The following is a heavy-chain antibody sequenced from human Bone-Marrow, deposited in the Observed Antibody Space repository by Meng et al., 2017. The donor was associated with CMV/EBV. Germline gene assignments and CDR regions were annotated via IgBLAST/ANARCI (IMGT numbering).Heavy chain of an antibody. CDR1: GGSFSGYY. J-gene: IGHJ4*02. Sequence: SETLSLTCAVYGGSFSGYYWSWIRQPPGKGPEWIGEINHSGSTNYNPSLKSRVTISIDTSKNQFSLKLTSVTAADTAVYYCARGYDFWSGYSATALGYWGQGALVTVSS. CDR2: INHSGST. D-gene: IGHD3-3*01. CDR3: ARGYDFWSGYSATALGY. V-gene: IGHV4-34*01.